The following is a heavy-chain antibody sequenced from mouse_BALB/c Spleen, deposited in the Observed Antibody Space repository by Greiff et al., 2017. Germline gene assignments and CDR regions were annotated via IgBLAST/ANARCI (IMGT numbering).Heavy chain of an antibody. J-gene: IGHJ1*01. CDR2: IWGDGST. CDR1: GFSLTGYG. D-gene: IGHD1-2*01. V-gene: IGHV2-6-7*01. Sequence: VHLVESGPGLVAPSQSLSITCTVSGFSLTGYGVNWVRQPPGKGLEWLGMIWGDGSTDYNSALKSRLSISKDNSKSQVFLKMNSLQTDDTARYYCARDFITTATSYWYFDVWGAGTTVTVSS. CDR3: ARDFITTATSYWYFDV.